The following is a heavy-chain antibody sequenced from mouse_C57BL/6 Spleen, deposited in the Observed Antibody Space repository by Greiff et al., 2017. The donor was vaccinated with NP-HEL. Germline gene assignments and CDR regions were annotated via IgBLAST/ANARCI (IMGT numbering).Heavy chain of an antibody. J-gene: IGHJ4*01. Sequence: EVKLMESGGGLVKPGGSLKLSCAASGFTFSDYGMHWVRQAPEKGLEWVAYISSGSSTIYYADTVKGRFTISRDNAKNTLFLQMTSLRSEDTAMYYCARDWDVNGDAMDYWGQGTSVTVSS. V-gene: IGHV5-17*01. CDR3: ARDWDVNGDAMDY. CDR2: ISSGSSTI. CDR1: GFTFSDYG. D-gene: IGHD4-1*01.